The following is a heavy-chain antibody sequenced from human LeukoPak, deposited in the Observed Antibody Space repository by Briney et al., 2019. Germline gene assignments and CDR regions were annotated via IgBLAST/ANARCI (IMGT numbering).Heavy chain of an antibody. CDR2: ISAYNGNT. V-gene: IGHV1-18*01. Sequence: GASVKVSCKASGYTFTSYGISWVRQAPGQGLEWMGWISAYNGNTNYAQRLQGRVTMTTDTSTSTAYMELRSLRSDDTAVYYCARGKSPPVWAPSDYWGQGTLVTVSS. CDR1: GYTFTSYG. CDR3: ARGKSPPVWAPSDY. J-gene: IGHJ4*02. D-gene: IGHD1-26*01.